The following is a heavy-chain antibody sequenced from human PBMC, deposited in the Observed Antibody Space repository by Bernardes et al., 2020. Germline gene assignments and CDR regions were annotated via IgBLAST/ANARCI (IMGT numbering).Heavy chain of an antibody. J-gene: IGHJ3*02. V-gene: IGHV3-15*07. CDR3: TTDSTDSGYFATDAFDI. Sequence: GGSLRLSCAASGFTFSNAWMNWVRQAPGKGLEWVGRIKSKTDGGTTDYAAPVKGRFTISRDDSKNTLYLQMNSLKTEDTAVYYCTTDSTDSGYFATDAFDIWGQGTMVTVSS. CDR2: IKSKTDGGTT. D-gene: IGHD5-12*01. CDR1: GFTFSNAW.